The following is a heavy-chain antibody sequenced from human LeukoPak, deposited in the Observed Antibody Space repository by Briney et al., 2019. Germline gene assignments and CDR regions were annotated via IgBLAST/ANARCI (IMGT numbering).Heavy chain of an antibody. V-gene: IGHV3-15*01. D-gene: IGHD6-19*01. CDR3: TTDLLYSSGWYSDY. Sequence: GGSLRLSCAASGFTFSSHAMSWVRQAPGKGLEWVGRIKSKTDGGTTDYAAPVKGRFTISRDDSKNTLYLQMNSLKTEDTAVYYCTTDLLYSSGWYSDYWGQGTLVTVSS. J-gene: IGHJ4*02. CDR2: IKSKTDGGTT. CDR1: GFTFSSHA.